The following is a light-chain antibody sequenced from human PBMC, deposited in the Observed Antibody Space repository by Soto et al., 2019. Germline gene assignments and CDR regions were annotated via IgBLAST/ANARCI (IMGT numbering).Light chain of an antibody. J-gene: IGKJ4*01. CDR2: SAS. Sequence: IQLTQSPSVLSSSVGGTVTITCRASQALSNYLAWYQQKPGKAPDLLIYSASTLQSGVPSRFSGSGSETEFSLTIRALQPEDFATYYCQQLSRYPLTFGGGTKVDI. V-gene: IGKV1-9*01. CDR1: QALSNY. CDR3: QQLSRYPLT.